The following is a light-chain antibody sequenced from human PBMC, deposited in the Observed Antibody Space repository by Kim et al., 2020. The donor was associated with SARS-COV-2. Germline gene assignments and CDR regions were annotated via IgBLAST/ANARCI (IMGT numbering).Light chain of an antibody. CDR2: KDS. J-gene: IGLJ2*01. CDR1: ALPKQY. CDR3: QSADSSGTYVV. V-gene: IGLV3-25*03. Sequence: PGQTARITCSGDALPKQYAYWYQQKPGQAPVLVIYKDSERPSGIPERFSGSSSGTTVTLTISGVQAEDEADYYCQSADSSGTYVVFGGGTQLTV.